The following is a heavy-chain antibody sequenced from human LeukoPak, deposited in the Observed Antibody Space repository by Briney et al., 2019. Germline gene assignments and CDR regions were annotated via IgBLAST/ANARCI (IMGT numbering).Heavy chain of an antibody. D-gene: IGHD2-2*01. J-gene: IGHJ4*02. CDR3: ARDPPAYPCTTTRCYPEVDY. V-gene: IGHV1-2*02. CDR2: INPNTGGT. Sequence: ALVTVSCKASGYTFSGNFIHWLRQAPGLGLEWMGWINPNTGGTNSAEKFQGRVTLTRDTSLTTAYMELTSLRSDDTAVYYCARDPPAYPCTTTRCYPEVDYWGQGTLVTVSS. CDR1: GYTFSGNF.